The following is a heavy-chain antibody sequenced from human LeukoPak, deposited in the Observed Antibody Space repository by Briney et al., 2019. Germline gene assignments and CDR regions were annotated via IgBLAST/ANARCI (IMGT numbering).Heavy chain of an antibody. J-gene: IGHJ4*02. V-gene: IGHV3-7*03. Sequence: GGSLRLSCAASGFTFSSYWMNWARQAPGKGLEWVASINHNGNVNYYVDSVKGRFTISRDNAKNSLYLQMNSLRAEDTAIYYCARRYFDYWGQGTLVTVSS. CDR2: INHNGNVN. CDR3: ARRYFDY. CDR1: GFTFSSYW.